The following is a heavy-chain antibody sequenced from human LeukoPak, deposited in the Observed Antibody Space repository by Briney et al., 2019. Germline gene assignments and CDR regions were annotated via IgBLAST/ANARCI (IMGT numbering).Heavy chain of an antibody. CDR3: ARVHGYSSGWYVYYYYMDV. J-gene: IGHJ6*03. D-gene: IGHD6-19*01. V-gene: IGHV4-39*07. CDR2: IYYSGST. CDR1: GGFISSSSYY. Sequence: AEPLTLTCTVCGGFISSSSYYWGWIRRPPGEGLEWIWSIYYSGSTCYNPSLKIRVTISVDTSKNQFSLKLSSVTAADTGVYYCARVHGYSSGWYVYYYYMDVWGKGTTVTVSS.